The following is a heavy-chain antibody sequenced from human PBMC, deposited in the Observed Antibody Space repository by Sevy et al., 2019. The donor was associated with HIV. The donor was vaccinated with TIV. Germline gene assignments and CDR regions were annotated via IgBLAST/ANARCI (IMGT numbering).Heavy chain of an antibody. CDR2: ISWKSGSI. CDR1: GFTFDDYA. J-gene: IGHJ4*02. CDR3: ARALADWGSFHYSS. Sequence: GGSLRLSCAASGFTFDDYAMHWVRQAPGKGLEWVSGISWKSGSIGYADSVKGRFTISRDNAKNSLYLHMSGLRAEDTAVYYCARALADWGSFHYSSWGRGTLVTVSS. D-gene: IGHD3-16*02. V-gene: IGHV3-9*01.